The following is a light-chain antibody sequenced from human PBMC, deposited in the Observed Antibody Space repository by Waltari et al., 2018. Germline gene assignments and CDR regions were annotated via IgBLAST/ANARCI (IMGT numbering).Light chain of an antibody. Sequence: QSALTQPASVSGSPGQSITISCTGTSSDAGGYNYVSWYQHHPGKAPKLMIYEVSNRPSGVCNRFSGSKSGNPASLTISGLQAEDEAHYYCSSYTSSISWVFGGGTKLTVL. CDR3: SSYTSSISWV. CDR2: EVS. V-gene: IGLV2-14*01. CDR1: SSDAGGYNY. J-gene: IGLJ3*02.